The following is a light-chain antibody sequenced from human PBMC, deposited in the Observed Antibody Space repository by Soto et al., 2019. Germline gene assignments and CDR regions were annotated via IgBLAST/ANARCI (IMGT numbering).Light chain of an antibody. CDR3: QQYSTYLCT. V-gene: IGKV1-5*01. CDR1: QTINMW. J-gene: IGKJ2*02. Sequence: DIQMTQSPSTLSASLGDRVTITCRASQTINMWLAWYQQKPGKAPDLLIYDASNLERGVPSRFSGSGSETEFTLTISSLQPDDFATYYCQQYSTYLCTFGQGTKLEIK. CDR2: DAS.